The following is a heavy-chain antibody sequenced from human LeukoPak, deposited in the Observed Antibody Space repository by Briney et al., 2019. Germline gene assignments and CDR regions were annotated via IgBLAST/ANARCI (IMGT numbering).Heavy chain of an antibody. CDR2: LYYSGST. CDR1: GGSFSGYY. CDR3: ARHVYCTNGICSDY. D-gene: IGHD2-8*01. Sequence: PSETLSRTCAVYGGSFSGYYWTWIRQPPGRGLEWIGYLYYSGSTNYNPSLKSRVTMSVDTSKNQFSLKLSSAAAADTAVYYCARHVYCTNGICSDYWGQGTLVTVSS. V-gene: IGHV4-59*08. J-gene: IGHJ4*02.